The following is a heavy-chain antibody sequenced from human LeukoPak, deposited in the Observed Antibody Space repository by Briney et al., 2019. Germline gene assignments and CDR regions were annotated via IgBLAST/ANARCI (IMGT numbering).Heavy chain of an antibody. CDR2: ISSNGGST. CDR1: GFTFSSYA. Sequence: GGSLRLSCAASGFTFSSYAMHWVRQAPGKGLEYVSAISSNGGSTYYANSVKGRFTISRDNSKNTLYLQMGSLRAEDMAVYYCARDAPPPLIAAPDRGEFGTYYYYYMDVWGKGTTVTVSS. CDR3: ARDAPPPLIAAPDRGEFGTYYYYYMDV. V-gene: IGHV3-64*01. J-gene: IGHJ6*03. D-gene: IGHD6-6*01.